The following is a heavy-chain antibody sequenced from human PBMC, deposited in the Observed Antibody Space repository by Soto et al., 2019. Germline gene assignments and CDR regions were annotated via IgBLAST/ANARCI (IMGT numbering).Heavy chain of an antibody. CDR3: ARHVGWPFDI. CDR1: GGSINSYH. CDR2: MSYSGST. J-gene: IGHJ3*02. Sequence: SETLSLTCTVSGGSINSYHWSWIRQPPGKGLEWVGYMSYSGSTSYNPSLKSRLTISLDTSNNQVSLRLTSVTAADTAVYCCARHVGWPFDIWGQGTMVTVSS. V-gene: IGHV4-59*08. D-gene: IGHD1-26*01.